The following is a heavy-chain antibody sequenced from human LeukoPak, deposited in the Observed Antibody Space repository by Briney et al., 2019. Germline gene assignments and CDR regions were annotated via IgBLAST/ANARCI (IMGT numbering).Heavy chain of an antibody. CDR1: GVTFWSYW. V-gene: IGHV3-7*01. CDR2: IKQEGGDK. Sequence: TGGSLRLSCAASGVTFWSYWMSWGRQAPGEGVEWVANIKQEGGDKYYVDSVKGRFTIPRDNAKNSLYLQMNSLRAEDTAVYYCVRDRAYFDYWGQGTLVTVSS. J-gene: IGHJ4*02. D-gene: IGHD2-21*01. CDR3: VRDRAYFDY.